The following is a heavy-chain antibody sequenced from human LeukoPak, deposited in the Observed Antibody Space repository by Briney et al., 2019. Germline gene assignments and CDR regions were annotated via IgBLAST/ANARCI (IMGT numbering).Heavy chain of an antibody. CDR1: GFTFSSYA. D-gene: IGHD3-10*01. J-gene: IGHJ4*02. CDR3: AKEGTYYYGSGSPFDY. CDR2: ISGSGGST. V-gene: IGHV3-23*01. Sequence: GGSLRLSCAASGFTFSSYAMSWVRQAPGKGLEWVSAISGSGGSTYYADSVKGRFTISRDNSKNTLYLQMNSLRAEDTAVYYCAKEGTYYYGSGSPFDYWGQGTLVTVSS.